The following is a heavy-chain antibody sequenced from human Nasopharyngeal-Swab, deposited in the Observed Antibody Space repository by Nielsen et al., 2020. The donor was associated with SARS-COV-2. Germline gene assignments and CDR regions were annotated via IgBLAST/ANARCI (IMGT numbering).Heavy chain of an antibody. CDR2: INHSGST. J-gene: IGHJ6*03. V-gene: IGHV4-34*01. CDR3: AKSPPRGWGYYYYMDV. Sequence: PGKGLEWIGEINHSGSTNYNPSLKSRVTISVDTSKNQFSLKLSSVTAADTAVYYCAKSPPRGWGYYYYMDVWGKGTTVTVSS. D-gene: IGHD6-19*01.